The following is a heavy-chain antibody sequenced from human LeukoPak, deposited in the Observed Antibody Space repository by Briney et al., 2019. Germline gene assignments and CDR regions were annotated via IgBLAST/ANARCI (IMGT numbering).Heavy chain of an antibody. CDR2: ISGSGGST. V-gene: IGHV3-23*01. CDR3: AKEYDSSGYNNWFDP. CDR1: GFTFSSYW. J-gene: IGHJ5*02. Sequence: GGSLRLSCAASGFTFSSYWMSWVRQAPGKGLEWVSAISGSGGSTYYADSVKGRFTISRDNSKNTLYLQMNSLRAEDTAVYYCAKEYDSSGYNNWFDPWGQGTLVTVSS. D-gene: IGHD3-22*01.